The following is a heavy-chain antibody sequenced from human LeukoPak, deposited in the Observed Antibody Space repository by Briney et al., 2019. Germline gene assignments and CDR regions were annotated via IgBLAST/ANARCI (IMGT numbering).Heavy chain of an antibody. V-gene: IGHV3-30-3*01. Sequence: GGSLRLSCVDSGFIFRSYALHWLRQAPGKGLEWVAVISADGNEQYYADSVKGRFTMFRDNSKNTLYLQMNSLRAEDTAVYYCAKDPRGYSYVRGMDVWGQGTTVTVSS. CDR2: ISADGNEQ. CDR3: AKDPRGYSYVRGMDV. CDR1: GFIFRSYA. D-gene: IGHD5-18*01. J-gene: IGHJ6*02.